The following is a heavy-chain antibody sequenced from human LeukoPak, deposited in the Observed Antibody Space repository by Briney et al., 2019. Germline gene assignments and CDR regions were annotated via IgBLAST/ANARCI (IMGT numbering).Heavy chain of an antibody. CDR1: GFTFSSYA. CDR3: ATDKSGSYYKNWFDP. J-gene: IGHJ5*02. D-gene: IGHD1-26*01. V-gene: IGHV3-23*01. CDR2: ISGSGGST. Sequence: GGSLRLSCAASGFTFSSYAMSWVRQAPGKGLEWVSAISGSGGSTYYADSVKGQFTISRDNSKNTLYLQMNSLRAEDTAVYYCATDKSGSYYKNWFDPWGQGTLVTVSS.